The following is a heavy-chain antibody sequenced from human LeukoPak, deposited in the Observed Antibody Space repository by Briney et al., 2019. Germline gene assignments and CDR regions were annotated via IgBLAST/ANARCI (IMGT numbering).Heavy chain of an antibody. Sequence: GRSLRLSCAASGFTFDDYAMHWVRQAPGKGLEWVSGISWNSGSIGYADSVKGRFTISRDNAKNSLYLQMNSLRAEDTALYYCAKGDYGTAWGQGTLVTVSS. CDR1: GFTFDDYA. V-gene: IGHV3-9*01. CDR2: ISWNSGSI. D-gene: IGHD4-17*01. J-gene: IGHJ5*02. CDR3: AKGDYGTA.